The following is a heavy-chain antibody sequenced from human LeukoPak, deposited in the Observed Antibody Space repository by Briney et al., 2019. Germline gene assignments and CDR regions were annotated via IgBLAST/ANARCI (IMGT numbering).Heavy chain of an antibody. CDR3: ARVQGGGYRTADY. J-gene: IGHJ4*02. CDR2: IVEDGTNQ. V-gene: IGHV3-30*04. Sequence: RALRLSCAASGVTFNNYLMHWGRQAPGKGLDWVAVIVEDGTNQYYADSVKGRFTIYRDTSKNPLFLQMNSLRSEDTAMYYCARVQGGGYRTADYWGQGTLVTVSS. CDR1: GVTFNNYL. D-gene: IGHD6-19*01.